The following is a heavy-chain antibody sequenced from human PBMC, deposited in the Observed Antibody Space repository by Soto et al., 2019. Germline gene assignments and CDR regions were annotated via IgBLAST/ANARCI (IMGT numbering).Heavy chain of an antibody. CDR1: AFSFNNYA. V-gene: IGHV3-23*01. J-gene: IGHJ4*02. D-gene: IGHD3-22*01. CDR3: AKSRYSDSSGDFYDY. CDR2: IGGSGRTT. Sequence: EVQLLESGGGLVQPGGSLRLSCAASAFSFNNYAMSWVRQAPGKGLECVSGIGGSGRTTYYADSVKGRFTISSDNSTNTLFLQMNRVRAEDTAVYYCAKSRYSDSSGDFYDYWCQGTMVIVSS.